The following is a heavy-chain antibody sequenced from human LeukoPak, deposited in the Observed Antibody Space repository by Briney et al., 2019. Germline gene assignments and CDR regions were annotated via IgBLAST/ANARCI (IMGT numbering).Heavy chain of an antibody. CDR1: GFSLSTYG. D-gene: IGHD6-19*01. V-gene: IGHV3-23*01. J-gene: IGHJ4*02. CDR3: AKDHGTAVAGFYY. Sequence: PGGSLRLSCAASGFSLSTYGVSWVRQPPGKGLEWGSGITGTGGSTYYADSVKGRFTVSRDTSKNTLYLQMNSLRAEDTAIYYCAKDHGTAVAGFYYWGQGTLVTVSS. CDR2: ITGTGGST.